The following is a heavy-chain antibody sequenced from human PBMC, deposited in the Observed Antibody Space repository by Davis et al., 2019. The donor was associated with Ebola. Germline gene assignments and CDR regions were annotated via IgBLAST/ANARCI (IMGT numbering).Heavy chain of an antibody. CDR2: IYSGGST. CDR1: GFTVSSNY. J-gene: IGHJ4*02. D-gene: IGHD3-10*01. Sequence: GESLKISCAASGFTVSSNYMSWVRQAPGKGLEWVSVIYSGGSTYYADSVKGRFTISRHNSKNTLYLQMNSLRAEDTAVYYCARNSVVTVRGVMTTEQFDYWGQGTLVTVSS. CDR3: ARNSVVTVRGVMTTEQFDY. V-gene: IGHV3-53*04.